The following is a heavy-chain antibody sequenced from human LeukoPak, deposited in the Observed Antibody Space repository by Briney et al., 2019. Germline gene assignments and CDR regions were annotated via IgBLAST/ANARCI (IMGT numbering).Heavy chain of an antibody. J-gene: IGHJ4*02. CDR3: ARGAYSGSYPLDY. CDR1: GFTFSSYS. V-gene: IGHV3-21*01. D-gene: IGHD1-26*01. CDR2: ISSSSSYI. Sequence: GGSLRLSCAASGFTFSSYSMNWVRQAPGKGLEWVSSISSSSSYIYYADSVKGRFTISRDNAKNSLYLQMNSLRAEDTAVYYCARGAYSGSYPLDYWGRGTLVTVSS.